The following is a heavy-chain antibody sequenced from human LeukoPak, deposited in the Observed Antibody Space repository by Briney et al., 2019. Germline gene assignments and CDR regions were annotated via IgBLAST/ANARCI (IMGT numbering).Heavy chain of an antibody. V-gene: IGHV3-23*01. CDR3: AKDFGSKPGYFDY. CDR1: GFTFSSYA. Sequence: QSGGSLRLSRAASGFTFSSYAMSWVRQAPGKGLEWVSAISGSGGSTYYADSVKGRFTISRDNSKNTLYLQMNSLRAEDTAVYYCAKDFGSKPGYFDYWGQGTLVTVSS. J-gene: IGHJ4*02. D-gene: IGHD1-26*01. CDR2: ISGSGGST.